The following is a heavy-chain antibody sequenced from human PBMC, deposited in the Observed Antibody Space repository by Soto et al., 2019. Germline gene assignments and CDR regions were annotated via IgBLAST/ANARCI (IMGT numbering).Heavy chain of an antibody. D-gene: IGHD6-19*01. J-gene: IGHJ6*03. CDR2: ISGFNGNT. CDR1: GYSFTNYG. CDR3: ARDRGVAPPVAGNTHYYYYMDV. V-gene: IGHV1-18*01. Sequence: QDQLVQSGAEVKKPGASVTVSCKASGYSFTNYGITWVRQAPGQGLEWMGWISGFNGNTHYAQKLQGRVTMTTDASTSTAYMELRSLGSDDTAVYYCARDRGVAPPVAGNTHYYYYMDVWGKGTTVTVSS.